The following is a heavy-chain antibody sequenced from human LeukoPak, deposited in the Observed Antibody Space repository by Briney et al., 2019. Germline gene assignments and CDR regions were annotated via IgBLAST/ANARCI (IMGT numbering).Heavy chain of an antibody. D-gene: IGHD6-13*01. Sequence: GASVKVSCKASGYTFTSYAMHWVRQAPGQRLEWMGWINAGNGNTKYSQKFQGRVTITRDTSASTAYMELSSLRAEDTAVYYCAKDRPKPGYSSSWYWVHGVPDYWGQGTLVTVSS. CDR1: GYTFTSYA. V-gene: IGHV1-3*01. CDR3: AKDRPKPGYSSSWYWVHGVPDY. J-gene: IGHJ4*02. CDR2: INAGNGNT.